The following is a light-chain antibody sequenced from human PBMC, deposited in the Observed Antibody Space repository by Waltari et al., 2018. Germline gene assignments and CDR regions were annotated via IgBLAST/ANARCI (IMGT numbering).Light chain of an antibody. Sequence: IVLTQSPDTLSVSPGETATLSCRASQNINSNLAWYHQRPGQPPRLLLHAASTRAPGVPARFSGSRSGTEFTLTISNLQSEDFAVYYCQQDSLGPPITFGQGTRLEIK. CDR3: QQDSLGPPIT. J-gene: IGKJ5*01. V-gene: IGKV3-15*01. CDR1: QNINSN. CDR2: AAS.